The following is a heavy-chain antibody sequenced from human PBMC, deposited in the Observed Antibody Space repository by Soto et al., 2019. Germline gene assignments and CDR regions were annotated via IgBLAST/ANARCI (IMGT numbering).Heavy chain of an antibody. Sequence: PGGSLRLSCAASGFTFSTYGMHWVRQAPGKGLEWVAVIWYDGSNKYYADSVKGQFTISRDNSKNTLYLQMNSLRAEDTAVYYCARGSGSYYNPEPLELDYWGQGTLVTVSS. V-gene: IGHV3-33*01. CDR3: ARGSGSYYNPEPLELDY. D-gene: IGHD3-10*01. CDR2: IWYDGSNK. CDR1: GFTFSTYG. J-gene: IGHJ4*02.